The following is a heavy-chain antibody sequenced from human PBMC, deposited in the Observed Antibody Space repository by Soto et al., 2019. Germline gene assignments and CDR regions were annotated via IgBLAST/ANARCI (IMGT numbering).Heavy chain of an antibody. V-gene: IGHV4-34*01. CDR1: GGSFRGYY. D-gene: IGHD5-12*01. Sequence: SVTLSLTCAVYGGSFRGYYWSWIRHPPGKGLEWIGVINHSGRTNYNPSLKSRVTISVDTSKNQFSLKLSSVTAADTAVYYCASRPGGYDSSQKFDPWGQGTLVT. J-gene: IGHJ5*02. CDR2: INHSGRT. CDR3: ASRPGGYDSSQKFDP.